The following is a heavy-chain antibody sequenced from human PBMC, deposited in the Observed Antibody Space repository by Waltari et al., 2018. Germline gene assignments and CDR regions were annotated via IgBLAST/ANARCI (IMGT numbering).Heavy chain of an antibody. V-gene: IGHV1-2*06. CDR2: INPNSGDT. D-gene: IGHD4-17*01. Sequence: QVHLVQSGAEVKKPGASVTVSCKASGYTFTSYYIQGVRRAPGQGLEWVGRINPNSGDTNYAQKFQGRVTLTRDTSINTAYMELSSLKSDDTAVYYCARDLGSDYGNRDYWGQGTLVTVPS. CDR3: ARDLGSDYGNRDY. J-gene: IGHJ4*02. CDR1: GYTFTSYY.